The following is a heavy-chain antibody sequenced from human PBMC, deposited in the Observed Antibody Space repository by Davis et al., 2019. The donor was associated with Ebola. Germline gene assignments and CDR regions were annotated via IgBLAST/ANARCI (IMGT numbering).Heavy chain of an antibody. CDR3: AACNTTSCYWGHKF. Sequence: PGGSLRLSCAASGFIFSSHCMKWVRQAPGKGLEWVSSISGSSAFIFYADSLKGRFTISRDNAKNSVYLQMNSLRAEDTAVYYCAACNTTSCYWGHKFWGQGTLVTVSS. V-gene: IGHV3-21*01. D-gene: IGHD2-2*01. CDR1: GFIFSSHC. CDR2: ISGSSAFI. J-gene: IGHJ4*02.